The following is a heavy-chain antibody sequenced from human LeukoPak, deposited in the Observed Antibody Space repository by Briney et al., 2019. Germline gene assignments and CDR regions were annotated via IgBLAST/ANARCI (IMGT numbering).Heavy chain of an antibody. Sequence: PSETLSLTCTVSGGSISSSSYYWGWIRQPPGKGLEWIGSIYYSGSTYYNPSLKSRVTISVDTSKNQFSLKLSSVTAADTAAYYCARARDYCSGGSCFDAFDIWGQGTMVTVSS. V-gene: IGHV4-39*07. D-gene: IGHD2-15*01. CDR3: ARARDYCSGGSCFDAFDI. CDR2: IYYSGST. J-gene: IGHJ3*02. CDR1: GGSISSSSYY.